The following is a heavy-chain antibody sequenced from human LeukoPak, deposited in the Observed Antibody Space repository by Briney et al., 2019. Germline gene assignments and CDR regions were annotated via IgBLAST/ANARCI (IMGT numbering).Heavy chain of an antibody. D-gene: IGHD2-2*01. J-gene: IGHJ4*02. CDR2: INPNSGGT. CDR3: ARSALVVPAAPRWGY. Sequence: GASVKVSCKASGYTFTGYYMHWVRQAPGQGLEWMGWINPNSGGTNYAQKFQGRVTMTRDTSISTAYMELSRLRSDDTAVYYCARSALVVPAAPRWGYWGQGTLVTVSS. V-gene: IGHV1-2*02. CDR1: GYTFTGYY.